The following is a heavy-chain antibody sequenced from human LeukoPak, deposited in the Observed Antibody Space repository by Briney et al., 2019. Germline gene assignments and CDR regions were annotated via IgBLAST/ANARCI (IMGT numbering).Heavy chain of an antibody. V-gene: IGHV3-23*01. J-gene: IGHJ4*02. D-gene: IGHD3-22*01. CDR1: GFTFSSHP. Sequence: RGGSLRLFCAASGFTFSSHPMSWVRQAPGKGLEWVSAISGSGGSTYYADSVKGRFTISRHNSKNTLYLQMNSLRAEDTAVYYCAKKGPYYYDSSGYFPFDYWGQGTLVTVSS. CDR2: ISGSGGST. CDR3: AKKGPYYYDSSGYFPFDY.